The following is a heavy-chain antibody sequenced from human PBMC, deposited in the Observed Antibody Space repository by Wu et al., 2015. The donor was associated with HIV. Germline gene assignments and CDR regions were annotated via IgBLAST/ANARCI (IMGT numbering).Heavy chain of an antibody. V-gene: IGHV1-69*13. CDR2: IIPIFGTA. CDR1: GGTFSSYA. D-gene: IGHD3-22*01. Sequence: QVQLVQSGAEVKKPGSSVKVSCKASGGTFSSYAISWVRQAPGQGLEWMGRIIPIFGTANYAQKFQGRVTITADESTSTAYMELSSLRSEDTAVYYCARDQNYYDSSGYPGRDAFDIWGQGTMVTVSS. J-gene: IGHJ3*02. CDR3: ARDQNYYDSSGYPGRDAFDI.